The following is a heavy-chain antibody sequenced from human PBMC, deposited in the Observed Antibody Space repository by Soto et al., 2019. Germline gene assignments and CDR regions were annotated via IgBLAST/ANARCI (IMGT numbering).Heavy chain of an antibody. CDR1: GGTFSSYA. Sequence: SVKVSCKASGGTFSSYAISWVRQAPGQGLEWMGGIIPIFGTANYAQKFQGRVTITADESTSTAYMELSSLRSEDTAVYYCASDSSGWYRFDYWGQGTLVTVSS. J-gene: IGHJ4*02. D-gene: IGHD6-19*01. CDR3: ASDSSGWYRFDY. V-gene: IGHV1-69*13. CDR2: IIPIFGTA.